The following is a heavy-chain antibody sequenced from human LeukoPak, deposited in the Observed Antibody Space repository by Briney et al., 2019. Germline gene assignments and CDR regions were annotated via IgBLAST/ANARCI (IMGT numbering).Heavy chain of an antibody. V-gene: IGHV1-8*03. CDR1: GYSFSTYD. D-gene: IGHD6-13*01. CDR3: ARGHGSSWYYDL. Sequence: ASVMVSCKASGYSFSTYDINWVRQANGQGLEWMGWMNPNSDNTGSAQKFQGRVTFTRDTSISTAYMELTSLRSEDTAVYFCARGHGSSWYYDLWGRGTLVTVSS. J-gene: IGHJ2*01. CDR2: MNPNSDNT.